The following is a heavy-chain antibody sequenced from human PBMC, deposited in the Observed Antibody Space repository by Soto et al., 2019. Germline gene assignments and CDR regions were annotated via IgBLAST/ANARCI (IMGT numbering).Heavy chain of an antibody. CDR2: IGVGGGIT. D-gene: IGHD3-10*01. CDR1: GFTFSSYA. J-gene: IGHJ4*02. Sequence: ESGGGLVQPGGSLRLSCAASGFTFSSYAMSWVRQAPGKGLEWVSAIGVGGGITYYADSVKGRFTISRDNSKNALYLQLNSLRAEDTAVYYCVLWPPYYFDYWGQGTLVTVSS. CDR3: VLWPPYYFDY. V-gene: IGHV3-23*01.